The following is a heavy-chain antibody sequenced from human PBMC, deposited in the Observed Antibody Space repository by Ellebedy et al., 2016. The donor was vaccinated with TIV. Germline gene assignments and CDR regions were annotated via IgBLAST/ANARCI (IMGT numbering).Heavy chain of an antibody. CDR2: IYPGDSDT. V-gene: IGHV5-51*01. J-gene: IGHJ6*02. D-gene: IGHD3-10*01. Sequence: GESLKISCKGSGYSFTTYWIGWVRQMPGKGLEWMGIIYPGDSDTRYSPSFQGQVTISADKSISTAYLQWSSLKASDTAMYYCARAPLVLGSLLWFGELSLPFDGMDVWGQGTTVTVSS. CDR1: GYSFTTYW. CDR3: ARAPLVLGSLLWFGELSLPFDGMDV.